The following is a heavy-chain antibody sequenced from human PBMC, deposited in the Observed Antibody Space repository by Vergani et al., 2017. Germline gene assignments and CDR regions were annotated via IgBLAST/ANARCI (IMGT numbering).Heavy chain of an antibody. D-gene: IGHD3-10*01. Sequence: EKQLVQSGSETKKPGESLKISCQGSGYIFSNFWIGWVRQRPGRGLEWMGIIYPGDSEVKSNPTFRGQVIFSVDTSVNTAYLQWRSLQASDTATYFCASGGHGSENGGALQLWGQGTNITVSS. J-gene: IGHJ3*01. CDR1: GYIFSNFW. CDR3: ASGGHGSENGGALQL. V-gene: IGHV5-51*01. CDR2: IYPGDSEV.